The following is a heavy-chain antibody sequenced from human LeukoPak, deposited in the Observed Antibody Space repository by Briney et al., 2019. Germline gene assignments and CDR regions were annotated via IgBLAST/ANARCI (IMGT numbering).Heavy chain of an antibody. V-gene: IGHV4-30-2*01. Sequence: PSETLSLTCAVSGVSISSGGYSWSWIRQPPGKGLEWIAYIYHSGSTYYNPSLKSRVTISVDRSKNQFSLKLSSVTAADTAVYYCARTSIAARRANAFDIWGQGTMVTVSS. CDR3: ARTSIAARRANAFDI. CDR1: GVSISSGGYS. D-gene: IGHD6-6*01. CDR2: IYHSGST. J-gene: IGHJ3*02.